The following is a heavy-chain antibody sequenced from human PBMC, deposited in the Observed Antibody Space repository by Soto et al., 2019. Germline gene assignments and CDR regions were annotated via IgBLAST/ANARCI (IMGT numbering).Heavy chain of an antibody. CDR3: ARGEQYSGRIFDY. Sequence: TLSLTCAITGDSVSSNSAGWSWVRQSSSRGLEWLGRTYYRSKWYYEYAVSVRGRITINPDTSKNQYSLQLNSVTPEDTAVYFCARGEQYSGRIFDYWGQGTLVTVS. D-gene: IGHD1-26*01. CDR1: GDSVSSNSAG. CDR2: TYYRSKWYY. J-gene: IGHJ5*01. V-gene: IGHV6-1*01.